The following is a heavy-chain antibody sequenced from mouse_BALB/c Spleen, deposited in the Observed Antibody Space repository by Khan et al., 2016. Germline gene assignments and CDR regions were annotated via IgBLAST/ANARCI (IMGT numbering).Heavy chain of an antibody. D-gene: IGHD2-3*01. Sequence: EVQLLETGGGLVKPGGSRGLSCEGSGFTFSGFWMSWVRQTPGKTLEWIGDINSDGSAINYAPSIKDRFTIFRDNDKSTLYLQVSNVRSEDTATYFCMRYDGYYWYFDVWRAGTTVTVSS. J-gene: IGHJ1*01. CDR1: GFTFSGFW. V-gene: IGHV11-2*02. CDR2: INSDGSAI. CDR3: MRYDGYYWYFDV.